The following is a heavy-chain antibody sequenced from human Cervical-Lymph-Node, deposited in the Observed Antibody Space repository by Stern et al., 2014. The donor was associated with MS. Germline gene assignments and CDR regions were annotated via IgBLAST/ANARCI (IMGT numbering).Heavy chain of an antibody. CDR3: ARGVGHNWNP. CDR1: GYTFTTYD. V-gene: IGHV1-8*01. Sequence: QVQLLESGAEVKKPGASVKVSCRAAGYTFTTYDINWVRQATGQGLEWMGWMNPNTGNTGYAQRFQGRVTMTRDTSIRTAYLELSSLRSEDTAVYYCARGVGHNWNPWGQGTLVTVSS. CDR2: MNPNTGNT. D-gene: IGHD1-20*01. J-gene: IGHJ5*02.